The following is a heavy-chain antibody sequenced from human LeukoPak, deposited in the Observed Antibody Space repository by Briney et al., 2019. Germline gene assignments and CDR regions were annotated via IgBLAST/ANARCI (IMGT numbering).Heavy chain of an antibody. CDR1: GFTFSIYA. V-gene: IGHV3-30*04. CDR3: ARNPLGTVCSSTSCHPETNYGMDV. CDR2: ISYDGRNK. D-gene: IGHD2-2*01. J-gene: IGHJ6*04. Sequence: AGGSLRLSCAASGFTFSIYAMHWVRQAPGKGLECVAVISYDGRNKYYADSVKGRFTISRDNSKNTLYLQMNSLRAEDTAVYYCARNPLGTVCSSTSCHPETNYGMDVWGKGTTVTVSS.